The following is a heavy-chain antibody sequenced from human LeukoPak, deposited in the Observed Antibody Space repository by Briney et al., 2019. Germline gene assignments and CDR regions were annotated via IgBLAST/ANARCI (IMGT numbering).Heavy chain of an antibody. CDR2: IRYDGSNK. Sequence: PGGSLRLSCAASGFTFSSYGMHWVRQAPGKGLEWVAFIRYDGSNKYYADSVKGRFTISRDSSKNTLYLQMNSLRAEDTAVYYCAKDNYDSSGGPLDYWGQGTLVTVSS. J-gene: IGHJ4*02. CDR3: AKDNYDSSGGPLDY. D-gene: IGHD3-22*01. CDR1: GFTFSSYG. V-gene: IGHV3-30*02.